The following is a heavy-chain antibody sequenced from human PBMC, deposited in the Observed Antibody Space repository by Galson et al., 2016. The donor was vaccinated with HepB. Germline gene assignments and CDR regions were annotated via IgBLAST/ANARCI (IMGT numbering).Heavy chain of an antibody. CDR3: ARRGGSYYYFDY. CDR2: IIPFFGPA. D-gene: IGHD1-26*01. J-gene: IGHJ4*02. CDR1: GGTFSSYA. Sequence: SVKVSCKASGGTFSSYAISWVRQAPGQGLEWVGGIIPFFGPANYAQKFQGRVTITADESTSTVYMELRSLRSEETAVYYCARRGGSYYYFDYWGQGPRSPSPQ. V-gene: IGHV1-69*13.